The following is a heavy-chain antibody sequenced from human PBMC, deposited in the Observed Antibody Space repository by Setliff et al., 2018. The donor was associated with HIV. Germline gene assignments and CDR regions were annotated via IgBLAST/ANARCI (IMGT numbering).Heavy chain of an antibody. D-gene: IGHD3-16*01. V-gene: IGHV4-4*07. CDR2: IYTSGST. Sequence: SETLSLTCTVSVGSISSYYWSWIRQPAGKGLEWIGRIYTSGSTNYNPSLKSRVTISLDTSKNQFSLSLSSVTAADTAVYYCARRSPGGGYYMDVWGKGTTVTVSS. J-gene: IGHJ6*03. CDR1: VGSISSYY. CDR3: ARRSPGGGYYMDV.